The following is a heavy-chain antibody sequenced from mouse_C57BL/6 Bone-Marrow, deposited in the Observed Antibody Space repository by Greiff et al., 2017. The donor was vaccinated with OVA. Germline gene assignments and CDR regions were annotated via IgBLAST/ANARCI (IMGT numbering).Heavy chain of an antibody. J-gene: IGHJ1*03. CDR1: GYTFTSYW. V-gene: IGHV1-64*01. CDR2: IHPNSGST. D-gene: IGHD2-5*01. Sequence: VQLQQPGAELVKPGASVKLSCKASGYTFTSYWMHWVKQRPGQGLEWIGMIHPNSGSTNYNEKFTSKATLTVDKSSSTAYMQLSSLTSEGSAVYYGARSKNYSSCGCFDVWGTGTTVTVSS. CDR3: ARSKNYSSCGCFDV.